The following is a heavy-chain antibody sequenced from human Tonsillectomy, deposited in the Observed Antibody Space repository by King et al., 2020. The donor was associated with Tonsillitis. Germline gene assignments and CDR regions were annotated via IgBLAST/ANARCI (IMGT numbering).Heavy chain of an antibody. V-gene: IGHV4-38-2*02. J-gene: IGHJ6*02. CDR3: AREGGGNSRRSKSRDERYYYYDGVDV. CDR1: GYSISSGYY. Sequence: VQLQESGPGLVKPSETLSLTCGVSGYSISSGYYWGWIRQPPGKGLEWIGSIYHSGSTYYNPSLKSRVTISVDTSKNQFSLKLSSVTAADTAVYYCAREGGGNSRRSKSRDERYYYYDGVDVGGQGTTLTAS. CDR2: IYHSGST. D-gene: IGHD4-23*01.